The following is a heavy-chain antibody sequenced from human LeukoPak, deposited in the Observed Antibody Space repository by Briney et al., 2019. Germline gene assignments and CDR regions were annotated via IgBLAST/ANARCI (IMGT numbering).Heavy chain of an antibody. CDR2: IYYSGST. CDR3: ARDSGSSGYRFDY. CDR1: GGSISSYY. D-gene: IGHD3-22*01. Sequence: PSETLSLTCTVSGGSISSYYWSWIRQPPGKGLEWIGYIYYSGSTNYNPSLKSRVTISVDTSKNQFSLKLSSVTAADTAVYYCARDSGSSGYRFDYWGQGILVTVSS. J-gene: IGHJ4*02. V-gene: IGHV4-59*01.